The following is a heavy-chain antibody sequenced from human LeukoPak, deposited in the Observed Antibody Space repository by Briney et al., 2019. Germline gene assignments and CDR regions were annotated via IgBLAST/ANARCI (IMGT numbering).Heavy chain of an antibody. V-gene: IGHV3-30*02. CDR3: ARDWGTSSLYLVN. Sequence: PGGSLRPSCAASGFTFSSNGMHWVRQAPGKGLECVAFIQNDGNNKKYADSVKGRFTISRDNSKNTLYLQMNSLRAEDTAVYYCARDWGTSSLYLVNWGQGTLVTVSS. CDR2: IQNDGNNK. CDR1: GFTFSSNG. D-gene: IGHD6-6*01. J-gene: IGHJ4*02.